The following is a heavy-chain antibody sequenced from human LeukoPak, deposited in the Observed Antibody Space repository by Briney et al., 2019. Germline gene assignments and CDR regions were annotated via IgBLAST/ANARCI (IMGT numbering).Heavy chain of an antibody. D-gene: IGHD1-1*01. J-gene: IGHJ4*02. Sequence: PGGSLRLSCAASGFTVSRNSMSWVRQAPGKGLEWVSVIYSGGSTSYADSVKGRFTFSRDNSKNTLSLQMNSLRAEDTAVYYCARDRVNWNDVGGLFDYWGQGTLVTASS. CDR3: ARDRVNWNDVGGLFDY. CDR1: GFTVSRNS. V-gene: IGHV3-53*01. CDR2: IYSGGST.